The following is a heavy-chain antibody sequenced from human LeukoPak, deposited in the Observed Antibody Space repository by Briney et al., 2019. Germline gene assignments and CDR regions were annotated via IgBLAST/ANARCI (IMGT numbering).Heavy chain of an antibody. CDR1: GITVASYV. J-gene: IGHJ5*02. V-gene: IGHV3-23*01. CDR3: AKDWHDSRWGDWLNP. CDR2: ISGSGGST. D-gene: IGHD3-22*01. Sequence: GGSLRLSCAASGITVASYVMSWVRQAPGKGLEWVSAISGSGGSTYYADSVKGRFTISRDNSKNTLYLQMNSLRAEDTAVYYCAKDWHDSRWGDWLNPWGQGTLVTVSS.